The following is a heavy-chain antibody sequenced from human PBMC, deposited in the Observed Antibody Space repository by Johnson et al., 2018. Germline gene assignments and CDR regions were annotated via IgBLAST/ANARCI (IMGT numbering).Heavy chain of an antibody. CDR3: AKVHGNDYGDYGGFYGMDV. CDR2: ISYDVSNK. J-gene: IGHJ6*02. CDR1: GFSFSNYG. V-gene: IGHV3-30*18. D-gene: IGHD4-17*01. Sequence: QVQLQESGGGLVQFGRSLRLSCAASGFSFSNYGMHWVRQAPGKGLEWVAVISYDVSNKYYADSVKGRFPIPRDNSKNTLYLQMHSLWAEDTAVYYLAKVHGNDYGDYGGFYGMDVWGQGTTVTVSS.